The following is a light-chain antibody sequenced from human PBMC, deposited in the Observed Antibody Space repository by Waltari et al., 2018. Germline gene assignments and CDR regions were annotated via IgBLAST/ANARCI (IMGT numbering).Light chain of an antibody. Sequence: QSALTQPASVSGSPGQSITISCTGTSSDVGTYNLVSWYQPHPGKAPKLIIYEVTNRPSGVSNRFSGSKSGNTASLTISGLQAEDEAEYYCCSFAGSSTYYVFGTGTKVTVL. CDR1: SSDVGTYNL. CDR2: EVT. V-gene: IGLV2-23*02. CDR3: CSFAGSSTYYV. J-gene: IGLJ1*01.